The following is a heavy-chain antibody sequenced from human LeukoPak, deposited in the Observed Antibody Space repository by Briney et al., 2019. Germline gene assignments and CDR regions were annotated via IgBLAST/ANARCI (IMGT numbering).Heavy chain of an antibody. CDR2: INPNSGGT. D-gene: IGHD6-19*01. V-gene: IGHV1-2*02. Sequence: GASVKVSCKASGYTFTGYYMHWVRQAPGQGLEWMGWINPNSGGTNYAKKFQGRVTMTRDTSISTAYMELSRLRSDDTAVYYCARRWSVAGTWTDAFDIWGQGTMVTVSS. J-gene: IGHJ3*02. CDR1: GYTFTGYY. CDR3: ARRWSVAGTWTDAFDI.